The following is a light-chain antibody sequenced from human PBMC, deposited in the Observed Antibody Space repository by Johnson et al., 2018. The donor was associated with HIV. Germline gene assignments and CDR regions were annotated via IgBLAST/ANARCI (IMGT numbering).Light chain of an antibody. Sequence: QSVLTQPPSVSAAPGQKVTISCSGSSSNIGINYVSWNQQLPGTAPKLLIYDNTKRPSGIPGRFSGSRSGTSATLGITGLQTGDEADYYCGTWDSSLSAYVFGTGTKVTV. V-gene: IGLV1-51*01. CDR2: DNT. CDR3: GTWDSSLSAYV. CDR1: SSNIGINY. J-gene: IGLJ1*01.